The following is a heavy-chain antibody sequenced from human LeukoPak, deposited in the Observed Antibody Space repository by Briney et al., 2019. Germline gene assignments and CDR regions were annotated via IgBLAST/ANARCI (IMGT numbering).Heavy chain of an antibody. CDR3: ARELKQLVLKNDYYYGMDV. Sequence: GGSLRLSCAASGFPFSSYEMNWVRQAPGKGLEWVSHISSSGSTIYYADSVKGRFTISRDNAKKSLFLQMNSLRAEDTAVYYCARELKQLVLKNDYYYGMDVWGQGTTVTVSS. J-gene: IGHJ6*02. CDR1: GFPFSSYE. V-gene: IGHV3-48*03. D-gene: IGHD6-13*01. CDR2: ISSSGSTI.